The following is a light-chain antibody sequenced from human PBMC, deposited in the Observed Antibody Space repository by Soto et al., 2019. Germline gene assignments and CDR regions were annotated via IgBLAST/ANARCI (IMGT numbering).Light chain of an antibody. CDR2: KVS. J-gene: IGKJ2*01. V-gene: IGKV2-30*01. CDR3: MQGTHWPRT. Sequence: DVVMTQSPLSLPVTLGQPASISCRSSQSLVYSDGNTYLNWFQQRPGQSTRRLIYKVSNRDSGVPDRFSGSGSGTDFTLKISRVEAEDLGVYYCMQGTHWPRTFGQGTKLEIK. CDR1: QSLVYSDGNTY.